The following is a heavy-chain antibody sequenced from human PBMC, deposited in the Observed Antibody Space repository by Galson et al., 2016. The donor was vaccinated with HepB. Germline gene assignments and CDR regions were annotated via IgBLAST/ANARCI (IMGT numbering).Heavy chain of an antibody. CDR3: AKYPSPVRNAHYYYGLDV. CDR1: GXXFNXXX. CDR2: IIPISRTT. Sequence: SVKVXCKASGXXFNXXXITXXXQAPGQGLEXVGRIIPISRTTNYAQKFQGRVTITADESTTTVYLALSSLKSDDTASYYCAKYPSPVRNAHYYYGLDVWGXGXTVXXSS. V-gene: IGHV1-69*13. D-gene: IGHD4-17*01. J-gene: IGHJ6*02.